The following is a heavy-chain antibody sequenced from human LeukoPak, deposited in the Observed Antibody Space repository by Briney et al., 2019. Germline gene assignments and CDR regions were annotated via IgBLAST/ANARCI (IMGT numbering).Heavy chain of an antibody. J-gene: IGHJ4*02. CDR3: AREQEIGWKGATIEWYFDY. V-gene: IGHV1-69*04. CDR1: GGTFSSYA. Sequence: GASVKVSCKASGGTFSSYAISWVRQAPGQGLEWMGRIIPIFGIANYAQKFQGRVTITADKSTSTAYMELSSPRSEDTAVYYCAREQEIGWKGATIEWYFDYWGQGTLVTVSS. CDR2: IIPIFGIA. D-gene: IGHD5-12*01.